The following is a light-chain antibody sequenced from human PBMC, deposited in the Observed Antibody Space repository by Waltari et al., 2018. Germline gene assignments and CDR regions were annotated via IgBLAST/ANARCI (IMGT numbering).Light chain of an antibody. Sequence: QSALSQPLSVSGSPGQSVTISCTGTSNDVGGYYYVSWFEQFPGKDPNLIIYDVTRRHAGVPERFSGSKSGHTASLIISGIQVEDEATYYCCSRAGTYTWLFGGGTKVTVL. CDR1: SNDVGGYYY. CDR2: DVT. CDR3: CSRAGTYTWL. V-gene: IGLV2-11*01. J-gene: IGLJ2*01.